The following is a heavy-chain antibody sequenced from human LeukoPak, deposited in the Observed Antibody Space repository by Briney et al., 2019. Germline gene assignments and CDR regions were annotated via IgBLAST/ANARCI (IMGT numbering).Heavy chain of an antibody. D-gene: IGHD3-22*01. J-gene: IGHJ3*02. CDR1: GFSLYNNY. CDR3: SRERGYYNSRGYYTDAFDS. Sequence: GGSLRLSCAASGFSLYNNYMSWARQAPGKGLEWISVIYADGTTYYADSVKGRFTISRDNSQNKVFLQMNSLRAEDTAVYYCSRERGYYNSRGYYTDAFDSWGQGTMVTVSS. CDR2: IYADGTT. V-gene: IGHV3-53*01.